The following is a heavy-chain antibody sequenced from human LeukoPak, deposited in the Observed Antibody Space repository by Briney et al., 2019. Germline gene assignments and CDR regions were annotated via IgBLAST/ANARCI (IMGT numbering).Heavy chain of an antibody. CDR2: IIPIFGTT. CDR1: GGTFSSYT. CDR3: ARSYSSGWYGVFDY. V-gene: IGHV1-69*05. Sequence: GASVKVSCKASGGTFSSYTFSWVRQAPGEGLEWMGGIIPIFGTTDYAQKFQGRVTMTTDESTSTVYMELNSLRSEDTAVYYCARSYSSGWYGVFDYWGQGTLVTVSS. J-gene: IGHJ4*02. D-gene: IGHD6-19*01.